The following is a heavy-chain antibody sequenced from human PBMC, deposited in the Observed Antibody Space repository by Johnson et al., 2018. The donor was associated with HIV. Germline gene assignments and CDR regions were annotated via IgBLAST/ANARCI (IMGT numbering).Heavy chain of an antibody. V-gene: IGHV3-43D*03. Sequence: VQLVESGGVVVQPGGSLRLSCAASGFTFDDYAMHWVRQAPGKGLEWVSLISWDGGSTYYADSLKGRFTISRDNSKNSLYLQMNSLRAEDTALYYCAKDFPKWEDGDAFDIWGQGTMVTVSS. CDR3: AKDFPKWEDGDAFDI. CDR2: ISWDGGST. D-gene: IGHD1-26*01. CDR1: GFTFDDYA. J-gene: IGHJ3*02.